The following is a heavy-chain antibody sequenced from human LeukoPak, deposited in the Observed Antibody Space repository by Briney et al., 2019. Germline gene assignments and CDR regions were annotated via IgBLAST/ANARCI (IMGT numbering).Heavy chain of an antibody. Sequence: GGSLRLSCAASGLSFSTYAMSWVRQAPGKGLEWVSSISGSGGSRNYGDSVKGRFTSSRDNSKSTLFLQMNSLRAEDTAVYYCAKETSDYGDYVNAFDVWGQGTMVTVSS. J-gene: IGHJ3*01. V-gene: IGHV3-23*01. CDR3: AKETSDYGDYVNAFDV. D-gene: IGHD4-17*01. CDR2: ISGSGGSR. CDR1: GLSFSTYA.